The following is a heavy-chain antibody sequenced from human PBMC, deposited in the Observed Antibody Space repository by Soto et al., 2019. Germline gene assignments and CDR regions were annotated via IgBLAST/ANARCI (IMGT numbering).Heavy chain of an antibody. D-gene: IGHD2-8*01. CDR2: FDPEDGET. J-gene: IGHJ5*02. CDR1: GYTLTELS. V-gene: IGHV1-24*01. Sequence: GASVKVYCKVSGYTLTELSMHWVRQAPGKGLEWMGGFDPEDGETIYAQKFQGRVTMTEDTSTDTAYMELSSLRSEDTAVYYCARWWMYAPRLDPWGQGTLVTVSS. CDR3: ARWWMYAPRLDP.